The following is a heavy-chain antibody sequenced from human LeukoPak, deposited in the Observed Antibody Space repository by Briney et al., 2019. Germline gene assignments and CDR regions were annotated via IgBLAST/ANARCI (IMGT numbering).Heavy chain of an antibody. CDR1: GGSFSAYY. D-gene: IGHD4-17*01. Sequence: SETLSLTCAVPGGSFSAYYWTWIRQPPGKGLEWIREINHSGSANYNPSLKSRVTISLDTTKNQFALKLSSVTAADTAVYYCARGQGTVTTHWGQGTLVTVSS. CDR2: INHSGSA. CDR3: ARGQGTVTTH. J-gene: IGHJ4*02. V-gene: IGHV4-34*01.